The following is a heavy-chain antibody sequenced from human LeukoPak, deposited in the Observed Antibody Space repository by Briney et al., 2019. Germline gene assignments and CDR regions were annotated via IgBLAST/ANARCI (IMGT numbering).Heavy chain of an antibody. CDR3: AKGLATPPYSSSFISWFDP. D-gene: IGHD6-13*01. J-gene: IGHJ5*02. CDR2: INPSGGST. Sequence: ASVKVSCKASGYTFTSYYMHWVRQAPGQGLEWMGKINPSGGSTSYAQKFQGRVTMTRDTSTSAVYMDLSSLTSEDTAVYYCAKGLATPPYSSSFISWFDPCGQGPLVTVSS. CDR1: GYTFTSYY. V-gene: IGHV1-46*01.